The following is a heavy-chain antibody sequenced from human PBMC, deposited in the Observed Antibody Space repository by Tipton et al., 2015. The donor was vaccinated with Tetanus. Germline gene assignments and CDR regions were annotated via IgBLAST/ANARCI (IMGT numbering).Heavy chain of an antibody. D-gene: IGHD2-2*01. CDR3: ARRSYCSSSRCFDAFDL. CDR1: GDSITRDGYS. V-gene: IGHV4-30-2*01. CDR2: ISDGGQS. Sequence: TLSLTCTVSGDSITRDGYSWHWIRQPPGKGLEWIGYISDGGQSYYSPSLERRATISRDMSNNHFSLKLTSVTAADTAVYYCARRSYCSSSRCFDAFDLWGQGTVVTVSS. J-gene: IGHJ4*02.